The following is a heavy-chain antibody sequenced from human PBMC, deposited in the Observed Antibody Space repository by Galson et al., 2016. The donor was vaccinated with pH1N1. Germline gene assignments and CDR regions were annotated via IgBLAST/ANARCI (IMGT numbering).Heavy chain of an antibody. CDR1: GDPITRHNYY. J-gene: IGHJ4*02. CDR3: ARGPQLWLFEG. D-gene: IGHD5-18*01. V-gene: IGHV4-39*07. Sequence: ETLSLTCTVSGDPITRHNYYWVWIRQPPGGGLEWIGSISHNGITFYTPSLKSRVAISMDPSKTHFSLTLSSLTAADTAFYHCARGPQLWLFEGWGRGILVTVSS. CDR2: ISHNGIT.